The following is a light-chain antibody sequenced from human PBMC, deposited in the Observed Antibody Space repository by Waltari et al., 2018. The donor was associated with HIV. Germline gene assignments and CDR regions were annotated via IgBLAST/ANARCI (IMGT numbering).Light chain of an antibody. CDR1: QSVSTY. J-gene: IGKJ1*01. CDR2: GAS. CDR3: QQSHTFPRT. V-gene: IGKV1-39*01. Sequence: DIQMTQSPSSLSASLGDRVTITCRASQSVSTYLSWYQQHPGKAPRLLIYGASSLQSGVPSRFSGSGSGTDFTLTISSLQPDDFATYYCQQSHTFPRTFGQGTKVDVK.